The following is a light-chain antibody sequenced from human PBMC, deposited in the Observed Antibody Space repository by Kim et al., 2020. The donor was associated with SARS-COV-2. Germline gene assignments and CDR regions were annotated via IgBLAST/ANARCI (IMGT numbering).Light chain of an antibody. CDR2: DVS. CDR1: SSDVGGYNY. Sequence: GQSITISCTGTSSDVGGYNYVSWYQQHPGKAPKLMIYDVSNRPSGVSNRFSGSKSGNTASLTISGLQAVDEADYYCSSYTSSSTLVFGGGTKLTVL. J-gene: IGLJ3*02. V-gene: IGLV2-14*03. CDR3: SSYTSSSTLV.